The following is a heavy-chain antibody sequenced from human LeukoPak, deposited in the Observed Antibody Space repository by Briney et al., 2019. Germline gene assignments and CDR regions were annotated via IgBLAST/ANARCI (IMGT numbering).Heavy chain of an antibody. CDR1: GFTFSSYD. J-gene: IGHJ4*02. CDR3: ARATAGFDY. V-gene: IGHV3-13*01. Sequence: GGSLRLSCAASGFTFSSYDMHWVLQTTGKGLEWVSGIVTAGATYYLDSVKGRFTISRENAKNSLYLQMNNLRAGDTAVYYCARATAGFDYWGQGTLVTVSS. CDR2: IVTAGAT.